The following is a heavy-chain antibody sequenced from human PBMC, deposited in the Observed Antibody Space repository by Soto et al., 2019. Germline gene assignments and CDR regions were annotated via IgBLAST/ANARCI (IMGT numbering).Heavy chain of an antibody. J-gene: IGHJ4*02. CDR2: IDPSAGST. CDR3: ARSPRHTGKTLYYFDS. D-gene: IGHD2-8*02. Sequence: ASVKVSCKASGYTLTSFYMHWMRQAPGQGLEWMGVIDPSAGSTTYAQKFKGRVRMTRDTFTSTVFMELSSLRSEDTAVYYCARSPRHTGKTLYYFDSWGQRTLVTVSS. CDR1: GYTLTSFY. V-gene: IGHV1-46*01.